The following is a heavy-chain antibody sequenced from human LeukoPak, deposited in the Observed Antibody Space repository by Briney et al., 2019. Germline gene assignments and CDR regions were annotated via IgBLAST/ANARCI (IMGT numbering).Heavy chain of an antibody. CDR1: GYTFTGYY. Sequence: GASVKVSCKASGYTFTGYYMHWVRQAPGQGLEWMGWINPNSDGTNYAQNFQGRVTTTRDTSISTAYMELSRLRSDDTAVYYCARGSYDSSDFEYFQHWGQGTLVTVPS. J-gene: IGHJ1*01. CDR3: ARGSYDSSDFEYFQH. D-gene: IGHD3-22*01. V-gene: IGHV1-2*02. CDR2: INPNSDGT.